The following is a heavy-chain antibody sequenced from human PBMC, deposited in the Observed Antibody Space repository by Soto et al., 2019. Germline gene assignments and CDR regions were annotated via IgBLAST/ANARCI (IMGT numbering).Heavy chain of an antibody. J-gene: IGHJ5*02. D-gene: IGHD6-13*01. Sequence: PSETLSLTCAVSGGSISSSNWWSWVRQPPGKGLEWIGEIYHSGSTNYNPSLKSRVTISVDKSKNQFSLKLSSVTAADTAVYYCARVPRPGIAAAGNWFDPWGQGTLVTVSS. CDR1: GGSISSSNW. CDR3: ARVPRPGIAAAGNWFDP. CDR2: IYHSGST. V-gene: IGHV4-4*02.